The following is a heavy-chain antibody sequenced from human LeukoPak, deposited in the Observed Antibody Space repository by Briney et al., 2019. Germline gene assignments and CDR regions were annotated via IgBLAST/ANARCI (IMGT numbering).Heavy chain of an antibody. D-gene: IGHD4-17*01. Sequence: SETLSLTCTVSGGSISRYYWSWIRQPAGKGLEWIGRIYSDGTTTYNPSLQSRLTMSIDTSKNQFSLKLSFVTAADTAVYYCARDSGTTGEVKFDPWGQGTLVTVSS. CDR1: GGSISRYY. CDR3: ARDSGTTGEVKFDP. J-gene: IGHJ5*02. V-gene: IGHV4-4*07. CDR2: IYSDGTT.